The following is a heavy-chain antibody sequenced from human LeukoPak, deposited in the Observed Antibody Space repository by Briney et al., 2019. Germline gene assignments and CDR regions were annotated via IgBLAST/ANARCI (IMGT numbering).Heavy chain of an antibody. J-gene: IGHJ4*02. CDR2: INHSGST. CDR3: ASSRGYSSGWREGYYFDY. Sequence: SETLSLTCAVYGGSFSGYYWSWIRQPPGKGLEWIGEINHSGSTNYNPSLKSRVTISVDTSKNQFSLQLNSVTPEDTAVYYCASSRGYSSGWREGYYFDYWGQGTLVTVSS. V-gene: IGHV4-34*01. D-gene: IGHD6-19*01. CDR1: GGSFSGYY.